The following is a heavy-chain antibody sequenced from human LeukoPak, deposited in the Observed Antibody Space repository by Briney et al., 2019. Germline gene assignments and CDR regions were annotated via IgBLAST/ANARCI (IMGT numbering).Heavy chain of an antibody. Sequence: SETLSLTCTVSGGSVSSGSYYWSWIRQPPGKGLEWIGYIYYTGSTNYNPSLKSRVTMSVDTSKNQFSLKLSSVTAADTAVYYCSSGYDYPYYYYGMDVWGQGTTVTVSS. D-gene: IGHD5-12*01. V-gene: IGHV4-61*01. J-gene: IGHJ6*02. CDR1: GGSVSSGSYY. CDR3: SSGYDYPYYYYGMDV. CDR2: IYYTGST.